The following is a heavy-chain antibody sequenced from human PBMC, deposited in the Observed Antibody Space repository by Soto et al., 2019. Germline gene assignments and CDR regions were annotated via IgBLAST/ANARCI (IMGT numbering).Heavy chain of an antibody. V-gene: IGHV1-69*13. J-gene: IGHJ6*02. CDR2: IIPIFGTA. Sequence: SVKVSCKASGGTFSSYAISWVRQAPGQGLEWMGGIIPIFGTANYAQKFQGRVTITADESTSTAYMEMSSLRSEDTAVYYCSRSPKLVFYGDSTLGYYYGMDVWGQGTTVTVSS. CDR1: GGTFSSYA. D-gene: IGHD4-17*01. CDR3: SRSPKLVFYGDSTLGYYYGMDV.